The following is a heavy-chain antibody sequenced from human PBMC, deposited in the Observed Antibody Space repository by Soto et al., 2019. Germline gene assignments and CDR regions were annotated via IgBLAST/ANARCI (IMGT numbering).Heavy chain of an antibody. CDR1: GGTFNTYA. V-gene: IGHV1-69*01. CDR3: AREAPYRGTTSHFDY. Sequence: QVQLVQSGADVKKPGASVKVSCKASGGTFNTYAISWVRQAPGQGLEWMGGIIPMFGTANYAQKFQGRVTIIADEYTSTAYMELSRLRSEDTAVYYCAREAPYRGTTSHFDYWGQGTLVTVSS. J-gene: IGHJ4*02. CDR2: IIPMFGTA. D-gene: IGHD1-7*01.